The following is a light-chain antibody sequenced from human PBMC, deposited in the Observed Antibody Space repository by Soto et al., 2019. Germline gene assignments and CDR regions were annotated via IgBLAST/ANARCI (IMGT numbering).Light chain of an antibody. CDR3: YSYAGSTVVK. V-gene: IGLV2-23*01. Sequence: QSVLTQPASVSGSPGQSITIPCTGGTYNFVSWYQQHPGKAPKLIIYEGSKRPSGVSFRFSGSDSGSSASLTISGLQAEDEADYYCYSYAGSTVVKFGGGTQLTVL. CDR1: GTYNF. CDR2: EGS. J-gene: IGLJ2*01.